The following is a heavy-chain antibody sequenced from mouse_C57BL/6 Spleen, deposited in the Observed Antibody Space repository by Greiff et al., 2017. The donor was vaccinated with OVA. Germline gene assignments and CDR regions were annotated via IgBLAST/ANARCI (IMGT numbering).Heavy chain of an antibody. D-gene: IGHD2-5*01. J-gene: IGHJ4*01. CDR1: GYTFTSYW. CDR2: IDPSDSET. CDR3: ARSVPYSNGYAMDY. Sequence: QVQLQQPGAELVRPGSSVKLSCKASGYTFTSYWMHWVKQRPIQGLEWIGNIDPSDSETHYNQKFQDKATLTVDKSSSTAYMPLSSLTSEDSSVYYCARSVPYSNGYAMDYWGQGTSVTVSS. V-gene: IGHV1-52*01.